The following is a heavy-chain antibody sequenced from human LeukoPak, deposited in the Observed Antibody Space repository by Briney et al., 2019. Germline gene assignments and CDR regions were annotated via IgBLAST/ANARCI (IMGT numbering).Heavy chain of an antibody. V-gene: IGHV3-64*02. J-gene: IGHJ4*02. CDR1: GFSFSTYT. CDR3: AREYCTTNSCYIWGLGY. Sequence: PGGSLRLSCAASGFSFSTYTMRWVGQAQGRGRKKVSVMASNGGTKYYADSVKGRFTISRDNFKNTVYLQMDSLRTEDMAVYYCAREYCTTNSCYIWGLGYWGQGTLVTVSS. D-gene: IGHD2-2*02. CDR2: MASNGGTK.